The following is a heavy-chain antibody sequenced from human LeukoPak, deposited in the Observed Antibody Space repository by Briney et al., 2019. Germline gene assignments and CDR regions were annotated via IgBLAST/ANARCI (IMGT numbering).Heavy chain of an antibody. CDR1: GFTFSSYA. D-gene: IGHD3-22*01. V-gene: IGHV3-23*01. CDR3: AKDLPRTYYDSSGYSFDH. CDR2: ISGSGGST. Sequence: GGSLRLSCAASGFTFSSYAMSWVRQAPGKGLEWVSAISGSGGSTYYADSVKGRFTISRDNSKNTLYLQMNSLRAEDTAVYYCAKDLPRTYYDSSGYSFDHWGQGTLVTVSS. J-gene: IGHJ4*02.